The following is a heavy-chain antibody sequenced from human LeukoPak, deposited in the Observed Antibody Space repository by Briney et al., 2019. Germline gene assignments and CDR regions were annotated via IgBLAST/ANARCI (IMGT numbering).Heavy chain of an antibody. CDR2: INHSGST. CDR1: GGSFSGYY. D-gene: IGHD3-3*01. V-gene: IGHV4-34*01. Sequence: PSETLSLTCAVYGGSFSGYYWSWIRQPPGKGLEWIGEINHSGSTNYNPSLKSRVTISVDRSKNQFSLKLSSVTAADTAVYYCARPAFGVVSPSKAFDIWGQGTMVTVSS. CDR3: ARPAFGVVSPSKAFDI. J-gene: IGHJ3*02.